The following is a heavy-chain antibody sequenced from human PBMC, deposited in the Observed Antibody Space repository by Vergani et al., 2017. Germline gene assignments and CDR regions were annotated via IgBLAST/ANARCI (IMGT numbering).Heavy chain of an antibody. J-gene: IGHJ2*01. D-gene: IGHD5-24*01. CDR2: ISPDGSAT. CDR3: VRLPRDPWNFDL. CDR1: GFSFSRFW. V-gene: IGHV3-7*01. Sequence: EVQLVESGGGLIQPGGSLRLSCAASGFSFSRFWMSWVHQALEKGLAWLAHISPDGSATSYVDSFKGRFTISRDNTKNSLSLQMSGLRVEDTADYYCVRLPRDPWNFDLWGRGTMITVSS.